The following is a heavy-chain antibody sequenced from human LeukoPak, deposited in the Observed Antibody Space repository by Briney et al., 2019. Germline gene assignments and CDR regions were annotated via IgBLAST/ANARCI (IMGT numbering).Heavy chain of an antibody. D-gene: IGHD6-19*01. V-gene: IGHV4-4*02. Sequence: GSLRLSCAASGFTSSTYGMHWVRQAPGKGLEWIGEIYHSGSTNYNPSLKSRVTISVDKSKNQFSLKLSSVTAADTAVYYCARDIAVAGRGTWGQGTLVTVSS. CDR2: IYHSGST. J-gene: IGHJ5*02. CDR1: GFTSSTYG. CDR3: ARDIAVAGRGT.